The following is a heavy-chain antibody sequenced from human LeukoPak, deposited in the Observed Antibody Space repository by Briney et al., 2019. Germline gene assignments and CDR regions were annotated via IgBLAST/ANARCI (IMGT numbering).Heavy chain of an antibody. CDR1: GGSISSYY. J-gene: IGHJ4*02. V-gene: IGHV4-59*08. D-gene: IGHD6-13*01. Sequence: SETLSLTCTVSGGSISSYYWSWIRQPPGKGLEWIGCIYYSGSTNYNPSLKSRVTISVDTSKNQFSLKLSSVTAADTAVYYCARRGRIAAAKGSGYFDYWGQGTLVTVSS. CDR2: IYYSGST. CDR3: ARRGRIAAAKGSGYFDY.